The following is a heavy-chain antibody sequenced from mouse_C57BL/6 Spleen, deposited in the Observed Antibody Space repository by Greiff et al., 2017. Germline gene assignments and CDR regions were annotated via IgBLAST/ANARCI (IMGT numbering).Heavy chain of an antibody. J-gene: IGHJ3*01. CDR1: GYTFTGYW. V-gene: IGHV1-9*01. CDR3: ARPGGLARSSFWFAY. CDR2: ILPGSGST. Sequence: LVESGAELMKPGASVKLSCKATGYTFTGYWIEWVKQRPGHGLVWIGEILPGSGSTNYNEKFKGKATFTADTSSNTAYMQLSSLTTEDSAIYYCARPGGLARSSFWFAYWGQGTLVTVSA. D-gene: IGHD1-1*01.